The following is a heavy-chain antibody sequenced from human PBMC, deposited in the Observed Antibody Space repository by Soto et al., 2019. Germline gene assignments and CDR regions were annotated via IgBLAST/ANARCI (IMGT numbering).Heavy chain of an antibody. CDR2: IYYSGST. V-gene: IGHV4-39*01. J-gene: IGHJ4*02. CDR1: GGSISSSSYY. Sequence: SETLSLTCTVSGGSISSSSYYWGWIRQPPGKGLEWIGSIYYSGSTYYNPSLKSRVTISEDTSKNQFSRKLSSVTAADTAVYYCARHRSYYDSSGYYYFDYWGQGTLVTVSS. D-gene: IGHD3-22*01. CDR3: ARHRSYYDSSGYYYFDY.